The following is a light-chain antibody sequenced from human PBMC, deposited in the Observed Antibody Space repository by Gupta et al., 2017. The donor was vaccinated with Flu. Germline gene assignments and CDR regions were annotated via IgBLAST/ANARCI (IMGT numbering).Light chain of an antibody. CDR2: DAS. Sequence: DIQMTQYPSSLSASVGDRVTITCQASQDINNYLNWYQQKPGRAPKLLIYDASNLETGVPSRFSGSGSGTDFTFTISSLQPEDFATYYCQHYINLPLTFGGGTKVEI. V-gene: IGKV1-33*01. CDR1: QDINNY. CDR3: QHYINLPLT. J-gene: IGKJ4*01.